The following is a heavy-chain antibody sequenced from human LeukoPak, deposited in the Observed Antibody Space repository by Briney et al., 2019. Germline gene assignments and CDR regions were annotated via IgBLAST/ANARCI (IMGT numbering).Heavy chain of an antibody. J-gene: IGHJ3*02. CDR1: GGTFSSYA. V-gene: IGHV1-69*13. D-gene: IGHD2-21*02. Sequence: SVKVSCKASGGTFSSYAISWVRQAPGQGLEWMGGIIPIFGTANYAQKFQGRVTITADESTSTAYMELSSLRSEDTAVYYCARDHLLAYCGGDCLGAFDIWGQGTMVTVFS. CDR3: ARDHLLAYCGGDCLGAFDI. CDR2: IIPIFGTA.